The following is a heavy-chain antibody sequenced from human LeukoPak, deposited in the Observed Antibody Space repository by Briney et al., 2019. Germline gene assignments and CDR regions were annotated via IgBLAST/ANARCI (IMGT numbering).Heavy chain of an antibody. CDR2: INDSGRT. J-gene: IGHJ6*03. Sequence: PLESLSLTCAVYGGSFSNYYWSWIRQTPGKGMEWIGEINDSGRTNYNPSLMSRVTVSVDTSKNQFSLRLTSVTATDTAVYYCARRWNYGRNYYIDVWGKGAAVSVFS. D-gene: IGHD1-7*01. V-gene: IGHV4-34*01. CDR3: ARRWNYGRNYYIDV. CDR1: GGSFSNYY.